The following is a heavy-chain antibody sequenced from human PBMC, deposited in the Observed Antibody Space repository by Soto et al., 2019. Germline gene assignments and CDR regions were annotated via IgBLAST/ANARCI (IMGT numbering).Heavy chain of an antibody. J-gene: IGHJ4*02. CDR1: GGSFSGYY. Sequence: SETLSLTCAVYGGSFSGYYWSWIRQPPGKGLEWIGEINHSGSTNYNPSLKSRVTISVDTSKNQFSLKLSSVTAADTAVYYCARAYSSSFPDYWGQGTLVTVSS. CDR3: ARAYSSSFPDY. V-gene: IGHV4-34*01. D-gene: IGHD6-6*01. CDR2: INHSGST.